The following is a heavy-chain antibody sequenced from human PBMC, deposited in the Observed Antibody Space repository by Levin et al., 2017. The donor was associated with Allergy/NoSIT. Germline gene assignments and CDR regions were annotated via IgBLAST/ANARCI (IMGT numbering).Heavy chain of an antibody. V-gene: IGHV1-8*01. Sequence: GASVKVSCKASGYTFTTSDIYWVRLAPGQGLEWLGWFNPNSGHTGFAQRFQGRVTLTSDLSTTTAYMELGSLTSEDSDIYYCARPLSYDSGAFFGYWGQGSLVTVSS. CDR3: ARPLSYDSGAFFGY. J-gene: IGHJ4*02. CDR1: GYTFTTSD. D-gene: IGHD3-22*01. CDR2: FNPNSGHT.